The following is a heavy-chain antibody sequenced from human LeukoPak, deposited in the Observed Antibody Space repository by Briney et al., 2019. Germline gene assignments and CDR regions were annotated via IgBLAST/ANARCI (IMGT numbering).Heavy chain of an antibody. Sequence: SETLSLTCTVSGGSISSYYWSWIRQPPGKGLEWIGYIYYSGSTNYNPSLKSRVTISVDTSKNQFSLKLSSVTAADTAVYYCAIHTGYDAFDIWGQGTMVTVSS. V-gene: IGHV4-59*08. D-gene: IGHD2-15*01. J-gene: IGHJ3*02. CDR3: AIHTGYDAFDI. CDR2: IYYSGST. CDR1: GGSISSYY.